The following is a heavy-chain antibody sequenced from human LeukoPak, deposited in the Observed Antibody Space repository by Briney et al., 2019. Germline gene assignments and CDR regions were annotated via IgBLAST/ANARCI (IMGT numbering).Heavy chain of an antibody. Sequence: ASVKVSCKASGYIFTGYYMHWVRQAPGQGLEWMGWINPNSGGTNYAQKFQGRVTMTRDTSISTAYMELSRLRSDDTAVYYCARGLAVAGSPPRFDYWGQGTLVTVSS. CDR2: INPNSGGT. V-gene: IGHV1-2*02. D-gene: IGHD6-19*01. J-gene: IGHJ4*02. CDR1: GYIFTGYY. CDR3: ARGLAVAGSPPRFDY.